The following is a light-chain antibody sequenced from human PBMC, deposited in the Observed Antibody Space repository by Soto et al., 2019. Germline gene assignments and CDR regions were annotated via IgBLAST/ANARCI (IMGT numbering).Light chain of an antibody. Sequence: DLQMTQSPSSLSASVGDRVTITCQASQDISNYLNWYQQKPGKAPKLLIHDASHLKIGVPSRFSGSGSRTDFTFTINSLQPEDIATYYCQQYDNLISFGQGTRLEIK. CDR2: DAS. V-gene: IGKV1-33*01. J-gene: IGKJ5*01. CDR3: QQYDNLIS. CDR1: QDISNY.